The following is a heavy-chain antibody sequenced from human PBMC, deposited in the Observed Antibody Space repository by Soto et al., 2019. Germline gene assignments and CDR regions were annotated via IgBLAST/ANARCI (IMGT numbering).Heavy chain of an antibody. J-gene: IGHJ5*02. CDR2: INHSGST. D-gene: IGHD5-12*01. Sequence: PSETLSRTCAVYGGSFSGCYWSWIRQPPGKGLEWIGEINHSGSTNYNPSLKSRVTISVDTSKNQFSLKLSSVTAADTAVYYCARSRVVATISRIERAYYNWFYPWGQGTLVTVSS. CDR3: ARSRVVATISRIERAYYNWFYP. CDR1: GGSFSGCY. V-gene: IGHV4-34*01.